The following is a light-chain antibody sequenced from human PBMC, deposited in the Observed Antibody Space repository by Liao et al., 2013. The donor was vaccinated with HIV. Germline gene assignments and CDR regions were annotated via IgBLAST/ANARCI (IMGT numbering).Light chain of an antibody. CDR3: QAWDSTIAVV. J-gene: IGLJ2*01. CDR2: QDT. Sequence: SYELTQAPSVSVSPGQAATITCSGDKLGDKYASWYQQRPGQSPILVIYQDTKRPSGISDRFSGSNSGNTATLTISGTQALDEADYYCQAWDSTIAVVFGGGTKLTVL. CDR1: KLGDKY. V-gene: IGLV3-1*01.